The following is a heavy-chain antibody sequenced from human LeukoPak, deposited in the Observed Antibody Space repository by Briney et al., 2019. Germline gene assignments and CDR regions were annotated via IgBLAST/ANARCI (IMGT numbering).Heavy chain of an antibody. CDR1: GYTFTGYY. D-gene: IGHD5-12*01. Sequence: ASVKVSCKASGYTFTGYYMHWVRQTPGQGLEWMGWINPNSGGTNYAQKFQGRVTMTRDTSISTAYMELSRLRSDDTAVYYCARGGHHRGYSGYDYPDYWGQGTLVTVSS. CDR2: INPNSGGT. V-gene: IGHV1-2*02. J-gene: IGHJ4*02. CDR3: ARGGHHRGYSGYDYPDY.